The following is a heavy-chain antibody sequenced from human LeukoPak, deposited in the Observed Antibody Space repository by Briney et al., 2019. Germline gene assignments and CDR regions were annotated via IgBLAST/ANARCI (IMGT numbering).Heavy chain of an antibody. CDR2: IKQDGGES. CDR1: GFTFSSYW. V-gene: IGHV3-7*03. D-gene: IGHD1-26*01. Sequence: GGSLRLSCAASGFTFSSYWMTWVRQAPGKGLEWVANIKQDGGESYYVDSVKGRFTISRENAKNSLNLQMNNLRAEDTAVYYCARDYYENIAHSHMLPFWGQGTLVTVSS. J-gene: IGHJ4*02. CDR3: ARDYYENIAHSHMLPF.